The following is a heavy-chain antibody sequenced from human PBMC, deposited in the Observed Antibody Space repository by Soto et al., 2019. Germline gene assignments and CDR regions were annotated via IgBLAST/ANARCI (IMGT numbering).Heavy chain of an antibody. Sequence: VGSLRLSCAASGFTFSSYGMHWVRQAPGKGLEWVAVISYDGSNKYYADSVKGRFTISRDNSKNTLYLQMNSLRAEDTAVYYCAKDPSPAAYPNWFDPWGQGTLVTVSS. CDR3: AKDPSPAAYPNWFDP. D-gene: IGHD6-25*01. V-gene: IGHV3-30*18. CDR1: GFTFSSYG. CDR2: ISYDGSNK. J-gene: IGHJ5*02.